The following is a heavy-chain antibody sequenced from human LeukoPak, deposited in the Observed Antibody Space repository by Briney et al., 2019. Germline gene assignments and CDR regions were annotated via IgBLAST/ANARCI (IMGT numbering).Heavy chain of an antibody. V-gene: IGHV4-4*02. Sequence: PSGTLSLTCAVPGASLTSHPWNWVRQPPGKGLEWIGEMYISGTGSYKPSLRSRVTLFFDESKNNLSLKLNSATAADTAVYDCASWGSRYFDYWGQGALVIVSS. CDR3: ASWGSRYFDY. CDR1: GASLTSHPW. CDR2: MYISGTG. J-gene: IGHJ4*02. D-gene: IGHD3-16*01.